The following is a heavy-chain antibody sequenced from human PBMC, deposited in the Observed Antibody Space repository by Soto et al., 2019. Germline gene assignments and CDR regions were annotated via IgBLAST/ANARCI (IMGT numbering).Heavy chain of an antibody. Sequence: GGSLRLSCAAFEFTFSTYAMTWVRQAPGKGLEWVSGISGSGGTTYYAESVKGRFSISRDNAKNSLYLQMNSLRAEDTALYYCAREGFGSGYMYAFDIWGQGTIVTVSS. J-gene: IGHJ3*02. CDR1: EFTFSTYA. CDR3: AREGFGSGYMYAFDI. V-gene: IGHV3-23*01. D-gene: IGHD3-10*01. CDR2: ISGSGGTT.